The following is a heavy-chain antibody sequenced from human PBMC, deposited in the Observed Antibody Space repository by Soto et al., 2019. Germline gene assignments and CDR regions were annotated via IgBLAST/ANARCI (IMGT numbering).Heavy chain of an antibody. J-gene: IGHJ6*02. CDR1: GGSISSSNL. V-gene: IGHV4-4*02. D-gene: IGHD4-4*01. Sequence: SETLSLTCAVSGGSISSSNLWSCVRQPPGKGLEWIGEIYHSGSTNYNPSLKSRVTISVDKSKNQFSLKLSSVTAADTAVYYCARVPTVTHLFYYYYGMDVWGQGTTVTVYS. CDR3: ARVPTVTHLFYYYYGMDV. CDR2: IYHSGST.